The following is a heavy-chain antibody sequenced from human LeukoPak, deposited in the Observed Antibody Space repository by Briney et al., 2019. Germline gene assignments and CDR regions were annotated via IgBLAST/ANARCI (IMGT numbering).Heavy chain of an antibody. V-gene: IGHV3-48*03. D-gene: IGHD2-21*01. J-gene: IGHJ6*03. Sequence: GGSLRLSCAASGFTFSSYEMNWVRQAPGKGLEWVSYISSSGSTIYYADSVKGRFTISRDNAKNSLYLQMNSLRAEDTAVYYCARVEFLASMDVWGKGTTVTISS. CDR1: GFTFSSYE. CDR2: ISSSGSTI. CDR3: ARVEFLASMDV.